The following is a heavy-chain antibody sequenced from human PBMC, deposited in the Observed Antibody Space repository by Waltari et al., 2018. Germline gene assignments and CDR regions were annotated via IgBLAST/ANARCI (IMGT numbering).Heavy chain of an antibody. CDR1: GFTLGNSG. V-gene: IGHV3-33*05. CDR3: AREFSRICFHALDG. D-gene: IGHD3-3*02. Sequence: QVQVVESGGGVVQPGGSLRLSCAGSGFTLGNSGLPWGRQAPGKGLEWVAVIQYDGSIKNYADSVKGRFTISRENSKHTLYLEMNSLRAEDTAVYYCAREFSRICFHALDGWGQGTAVTVSS. J-gene: IGHJ6*02. CDR2: IQYDGSIK.